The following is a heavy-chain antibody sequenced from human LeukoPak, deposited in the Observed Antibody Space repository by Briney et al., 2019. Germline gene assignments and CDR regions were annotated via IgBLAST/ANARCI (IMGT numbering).Heavy chain of an antibody. D-gene: IGHD3-10*01. CDR1: GFIFSSYG. V-gene: IGHV3-30*02. J-gene: IGHJ4*02. CDR2: IRYDGSNK. CDR3: AKDHGTRGRVLDY. Sequence: GGSLRLSCAASGFIFSSYGMHWVRQAPGKGLEWVAFIRYDGSNKYCADFVKGRFTISRDTSKNTLYLQMNSLRPEDAAVYYCAKDHGTRGRVLDYWGQGTLVTVSS.